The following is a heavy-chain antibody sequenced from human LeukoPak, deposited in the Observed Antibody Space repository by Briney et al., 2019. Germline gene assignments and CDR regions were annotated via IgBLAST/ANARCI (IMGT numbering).Heavy chain of an antibody. CDR1: GFTFSSYE. Sequence: GGSLRLSCAASGFTFSSYEMNWVRQAPGKGREWVSYISSSGSTIYYADSVKGRFTISRDNAKDSLYLQMNSLRAEDTAVYYCARDASYYGSGSYSPKFDYWGQGTLVTVSS. D-gene: IGHD3-10*01. CDR3: ARDASYYGSGSYSPKFDY. V-gene: IGHV3-48*03. CDR2: ISSSGSTI. J-gene: IGHJ4*02.